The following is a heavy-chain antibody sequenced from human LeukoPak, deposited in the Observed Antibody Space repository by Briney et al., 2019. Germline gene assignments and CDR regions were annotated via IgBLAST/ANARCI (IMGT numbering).Heavy chain of an antibody. CDR1: GGSFSGYY. V-gene: IGHV4-34*01. CDR2: INHSGST. D-gene: IGHD3-16*02. J-gene: IGHJ4*02. CDR3: ARSLGVWGSYRYIFDY. Sequence: KASETLSLTCAVYGGSFSGYYWSWIRQPPGKGLEWIGEINHSGSTNYNPSLKSRVTISVDTSKNQFSLKLSSVTAADTAVYYCARSLGVWGSYRYIFDYWGQGTLVTASS.